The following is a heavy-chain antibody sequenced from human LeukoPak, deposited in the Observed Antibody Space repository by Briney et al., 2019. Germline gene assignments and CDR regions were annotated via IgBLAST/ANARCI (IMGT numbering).Heavy chain of an antibody. CDR3: ASTLRGSGSSWYFDL. Sequence: PGGSLRLSCAASGFTFDDYGMSWVRQAPGKGLEWVSGINWNGGSTGYADSVKGRFTISRDNAKNSLYLQMNSLRAEDTALYYCASTLRGSGSSWYFDLWGRGTLVTVSS. CDR2: INWNGGST. J-gene: IGHJ2*01. D-gene: IGHD3-10*01. V-gene: IGHV3-20*04. CDR1: GFTFDDYG.